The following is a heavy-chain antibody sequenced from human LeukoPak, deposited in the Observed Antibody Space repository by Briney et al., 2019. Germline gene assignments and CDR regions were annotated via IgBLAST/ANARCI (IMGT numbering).Heavy chain of an antibody. CDR3: ARGRIVGVPIDY. V-gene: IGHV4-34*01. J-gene: IGHJ4*02. CDR1: GGSFSGYY. Sequence: NTSETLSLTCAVYGGSFSGYYWSWIRQPPGKGLEWMGEINHSGSTNYNPSLKSRVTISVDTSKNQFSLKLSSVTAADTAVYYCARGRIVGVPIDYWGQGTLVTVSS. D-gene: IGHD1-26*01. CDR2: INHSGST.